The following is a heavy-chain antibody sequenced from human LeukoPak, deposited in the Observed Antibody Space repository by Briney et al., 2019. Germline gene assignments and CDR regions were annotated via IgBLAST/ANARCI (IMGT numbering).Heavy chain of an antibody. Sequence: GGSLRLSCAASGFTFSSYAMHWVRQAPGKGLEWVAVISYDGSNKYYADSVKGRFTISRDNSKNTLYLQMNSLRAEDTAVYYCATFQRGWPGGMDVWGQGTTVTVSS. CDR3: ATFQRGWPGGMDV. CDR1: GFTFSSYA. CDR2: ISYDGSNK. V-gene: IGHV3-30-3*01. D-gene: IGHD6-19*01. J-gene: IGHJ6*02.